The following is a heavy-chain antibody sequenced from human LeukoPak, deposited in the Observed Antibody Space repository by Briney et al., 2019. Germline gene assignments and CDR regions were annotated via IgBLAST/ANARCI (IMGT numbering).Heavy chain of an antibody. CDR3: ARAVLPYTGNHHYYYMDV. D-gene: IGHD1-1*01. CDR2: LNLHGGRS. CDR1: VHTYDEYG. J-gene: IGHJ6*03. Sequence: GGTLRLFCAASVHTYDEYGMKWAPQARAKGLQDVSTLNLHGGRSPCADSVKGRFTIARDNASNPLYLQMNSLRAEDTALYYCARAVLPYTGNHHYYYMDVWGKGTTVTVSS. V-gene: IGHV3-20*04.